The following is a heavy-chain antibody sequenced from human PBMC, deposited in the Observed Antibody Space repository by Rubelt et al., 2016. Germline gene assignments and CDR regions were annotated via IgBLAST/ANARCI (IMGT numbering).Heavy chain of an antibody. CDR3: AGAYCGGDCYSSWFDP. Sequence: PGGSLRLSCAASGFTFSSYWMSWVRQAPGKGLEWVANIKQDGSEKYYVDSVKGRFTISRDNAKNSLYLQMNSLRAEDTAVYYCAGAYCGGDCYSSWFDPWGQGTLVTVSS. CDR1: GFTFSSYW. D-gene: IGHD2-21*01. J-gene: IGHJ5*02. V-gene: IGHV3-7*01. CDR2: IKQDGSEK.